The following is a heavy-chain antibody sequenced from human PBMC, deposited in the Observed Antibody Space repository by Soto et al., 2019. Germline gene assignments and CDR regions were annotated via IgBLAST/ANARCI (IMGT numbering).Heavy chain of an antibody. Sequence: PGGSLRLSCTASGFTFSTFALHWVRQAPGKGLEWVAIIWSDGNDKYYADSVKGRFTISRDNSKNTLYLQMNSLRAEDTAVYYCARVPGIAAADWGQGTLVTVSS. V-gene: IGHV3-30*02. J-gene: IGHJ4*02. CDR2: IWSDGNDK. CDR1: GFTFSTFA. D-gene: IGHD6-13*01. CDR3: ARVPGIAAAD.